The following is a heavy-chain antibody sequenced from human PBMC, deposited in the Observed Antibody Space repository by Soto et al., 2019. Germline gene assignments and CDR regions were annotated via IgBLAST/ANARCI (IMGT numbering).Heavy chain of an antibody. CDR1: GFTFSSYD. J-gene: IGHJ6*02. D-gene: IGHD2-2*01. V-gene: IGHV3-13*01. Sequence: GGSLRLSCAASGFTFSSYDMHWVRQATGKGLEWVSAIGTAGDTYYPGSVKGRFTISRENAKNSLYLQMNSLRAGDTAVYYCARAARRKYCSSTSCLYGMDVWGQGTTVTVSS. CDR3: ARAARRKYCSSTSCLYGMDV. CDR2: IGTAGDT.